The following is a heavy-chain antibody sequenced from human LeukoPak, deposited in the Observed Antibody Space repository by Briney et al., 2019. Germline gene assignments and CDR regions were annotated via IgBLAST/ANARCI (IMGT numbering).Heavy chain of an antibody. Sequence: GGSLRLSCAASGFTFNNYALIWVRQGPVKGLEWVSAIRGSGLTTFYADSVKGRFTISRDNSKNTLYLQMNSLRAEDTAVYYCARDPNGDYIGAFDFWGQGTKVTVSS. CDR3: ARDPNGDYIGAFDF. J-gene: IGHJ3*01. CDR2: IRGSGLTT. V-gene: IGHV3-23*01. D-gene: IGHD4-17*01. CDR1: GFTFNNYA.